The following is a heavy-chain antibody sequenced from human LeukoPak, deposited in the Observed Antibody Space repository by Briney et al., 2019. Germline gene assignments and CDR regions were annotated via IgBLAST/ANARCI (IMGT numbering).Heavy chain of an antibody. J-gene: IGHJ4*02. CDR2: IFYSGTT. CDR1: GGSISSYY. CDR3: ARGGWNKFDY. Sequence: SETLSLTCTVSGGSISSYYWSWIRQPPGKGLERIGFIFYSGTTNYNPSLKRRVTISVDTSKNQFSLKLSSVTAADTAVYYCARGGWNKFDYWGQGTLVTVSS. V-gene: IGHV4-59*01. D-gene: IGHD3-22*01.